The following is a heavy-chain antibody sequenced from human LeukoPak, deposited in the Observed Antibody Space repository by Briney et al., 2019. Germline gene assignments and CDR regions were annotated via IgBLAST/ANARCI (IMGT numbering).Heavy chain of an antibody. D-gene: IGHD2-15*01. CDR2: IYTSGST. CDR1: GGSISSYY. J-gene: IGHJ5*02. Sequence: SETLSLTCTISGGSISSYYWSWIRQPPGKGLEWIGYIYTSGSTNYNPSLNSRVPILVDTSKNQISLKLSSVTAADTAVYYCARHVTTYSPFDPWGQGTLVTVSS. V-gene: IGHV4-4*09. CDR3: ARHVTTYSPFDP.